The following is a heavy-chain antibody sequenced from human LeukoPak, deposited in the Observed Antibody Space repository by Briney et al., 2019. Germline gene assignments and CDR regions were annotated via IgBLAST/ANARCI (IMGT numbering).Heavy chain of an antibody. Sequence: SETLSLTCTVSGGSISSGGYYWSWIRQPPGKGLEWIGYIYHSGSTYYNPSLKSRVTMLVDRSKNQFSLKLSSVTAADTAVYYCARGDDGYKAGRFDFWGQGTLVTVSS. CDR3: ARGDDGYKAGRFDF. V-gene: IGHV4-30-2*01. D-gene: IGHD5-24*01. J-gene: IGHJ4*02. CDR2: IYHSGST. CDR1: GGSISSGGYY.